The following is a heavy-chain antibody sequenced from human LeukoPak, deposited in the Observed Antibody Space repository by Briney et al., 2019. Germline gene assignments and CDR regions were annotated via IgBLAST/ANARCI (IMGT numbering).Heavy chain of an antibody. CDR2: IYSGGST. CDR3: ARGLRITKNAEYFQH. CDR1: GFTVSSNY. V-gene: IGHV3-53*01. J-gene: IGHJ1*01. Sequence: GGSLRLSCAASGFTVSSNYMSWVRQAPGKGLEWVSVIYSGGSTYYADSVKGRFTISRDNSKNTLYLQMNSLRAEDTAVYYCARGLRITKNAEYFQHWGQGTLVTVS. D-gene: IGHD3-10*01.